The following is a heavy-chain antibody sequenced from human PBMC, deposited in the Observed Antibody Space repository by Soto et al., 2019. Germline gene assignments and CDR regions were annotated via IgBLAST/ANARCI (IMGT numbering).Heavy chain of an antibody. CDR1: GGSISSSNW. J-gene: IGHJ6*02. Sequence: SETLSLICAVSGGSISSSNWWSWVRQPPGKGLEWIGEIYHSGSTNYNPSLKSRVTISVDKSKNQFSLKLSSVTAADTAVYYCARGVYSYDRDYYYGMDVWGQGTTVTVSS. D-gene: IGHD5-18*01. CDR2: IYHSGST. V-gene: IGHV4-4*02. CDR3: ARGVYSYDRDYYYGMDV.